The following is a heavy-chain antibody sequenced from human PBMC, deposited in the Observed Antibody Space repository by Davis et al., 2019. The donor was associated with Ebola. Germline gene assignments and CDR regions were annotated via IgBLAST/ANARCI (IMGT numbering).Heavy chain of an antibody. D-gene: IGHD6-19*01. V-gene: IGHV3-66*02. J-gene: IGHJ4*02. CDR3: ASPYSSGWYGGGDY. Sequence: GESLKISCAASGFTVSSNYMSWVRQAPGKGLEWVSVIYSGGSTYYADSVKGRFTISRDNSKNTLYLQMNSLRAEDTAVYYCASPYSSGWYGGGDYWGQGTLVTVSS. CDR2: IYSGGST. CDR1: GFTVSSNY.